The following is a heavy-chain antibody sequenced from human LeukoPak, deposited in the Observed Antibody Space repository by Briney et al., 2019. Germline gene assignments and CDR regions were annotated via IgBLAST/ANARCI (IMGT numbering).Heavy chain of an antibody. CDR1: GGSISSGDYS. CDR3: ARVTGLYYDSSGYHSWYYFDY. D-gene: IGHD3-22*01. Sequence: SETLSLTCTVSGGSISSGDYSWSWIRQPPGKGLEWIGYIYYSGSTYYNPSLKSRVTISVDTSKNQFSLKLSSVTAADTAVYYCARVTGLYYDSSGYHSWYYFDYWGQGTLVTVSS. V-gene: IGHV4-30-4*01. J-gene: IGHJ4*02. CDR2: IYYSGST.